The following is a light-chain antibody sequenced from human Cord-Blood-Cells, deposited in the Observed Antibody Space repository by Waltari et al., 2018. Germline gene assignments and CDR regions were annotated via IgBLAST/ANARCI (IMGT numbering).Light chain of an antibody. V-gene: IGLV2-14*01. CDR2: DVS. CDR1: SSDVGGYTY. Sequence: QSALTQPASVSGSPGQSITISCTGTSSDVGGYTYVSRYQQHPGKAPKLMIYDVSNRPSGVSNRFSGSKSGNTASLTISGLQAEDEADYYCSSYTSSSISYVFGTGTKVTVL. J-gene: IGLJ1*01. CDR3: SSYTSSSISYV.